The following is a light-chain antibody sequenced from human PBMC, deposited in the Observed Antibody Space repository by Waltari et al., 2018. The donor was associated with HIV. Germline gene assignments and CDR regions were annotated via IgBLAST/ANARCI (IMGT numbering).Light chain of an antibody. CDR3: QQYYTTLRT. CDR2: WAS. V-gene: IGKV4-1*01. Sequence: DIVMTQSPDSLAVSLGERATINCKSSQSVLYTSNNKNYLAWYQQKPRQPPKLLIYWASTRESGVPDRFSGSGSGTDFTRTTSSLQAEDVAVYYCQQYYTTLRTFGGGTKVEIK. J-gene: IGKJ4*01. CDR1: QSVLYTSNNKNY.